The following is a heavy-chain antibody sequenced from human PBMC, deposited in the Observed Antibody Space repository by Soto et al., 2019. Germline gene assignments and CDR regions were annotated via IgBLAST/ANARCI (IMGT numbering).Heavy chain of an antibody. V-gene: IGHV1-24*01. Sequence: QVHLAQSGGEVKKPGASVKVSCKLSGYTLRELSVHWLRQAPGRGLEWMGGFDPENGETIYAQKFQGRLTLTEDTSIETAYMELRSLISDDTAVYYCATDQGRYFSNRPTYYVCDVWGQGTLVSVSS. CDR1: GYTLRELS. CDR3: ATDQGRYFSNRPTYYVCDV. CDR2: FDPENGET. D-gene: IGHD3-10*02. J-gene: IGHJ3*01.